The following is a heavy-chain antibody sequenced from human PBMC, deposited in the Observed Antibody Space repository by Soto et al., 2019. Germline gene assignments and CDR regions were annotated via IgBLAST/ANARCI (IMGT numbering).Heavy chain of an antibody. D-gene: IGHD5-18*01. CDR2: IDDSGIT. CDR3: ARDVAHGYTENV. CDR1: GGSVGSGEYY. Sequence: QVQLQESGPGLVKPSQTLSLACTVSGGSVGSGEYYYSWIRQLPGKGLEWIGYIDDSGITNNPPSLKGRVTMSLDRYNNQVSLKLSSVTAADAAVYFYARDVAHGYTENVWGHGTMVTVSS. V-gene: IGHV4-30-4*01. J-gene: IGHJ3*01.